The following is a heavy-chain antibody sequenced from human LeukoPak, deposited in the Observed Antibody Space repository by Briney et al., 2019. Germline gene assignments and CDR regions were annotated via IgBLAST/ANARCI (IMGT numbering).Heavy chain of an antibody. CDR3: ASFTMVRGVKGYFDY. D-gene: IGHD3-10*01. CDR2: IIPIFGIA. CDR1: GGTFSSYA. J-gene: IGHJ4*02. Sequence: SVKVSCKASGGTFSSYAISWVRQAPGQGLEWMGRIIPIFGIANYAQKFQGRVTITADKSTSTAYMELSSLRSEDTAVYYCASFTMVRGVKGYFDYWGQGALVTVSS. V-gene: IGHV1-69*04.